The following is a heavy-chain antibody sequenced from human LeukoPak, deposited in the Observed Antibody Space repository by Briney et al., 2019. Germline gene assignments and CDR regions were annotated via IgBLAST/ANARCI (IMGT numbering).Heavy chain of an antibody. CDR1: GYTFTSYA. Sequence: GASVNVSCKASGYTFTSYAMNWVRQAPGQGLEWMGWINTNTGNPTYAQGFTGRFVFSLDTSVSTAYLQISSLKAEDTAVYYCACSRPFVDIDAFDIWGQGTMVTVSS. V-gene: IGHV7-4-1*02. CDR3: ACSRPFVDIDAFDI. J-gene: IGHJ3*02. D-gene: IGHD3-10*02. CDR2: INTNTGNP.